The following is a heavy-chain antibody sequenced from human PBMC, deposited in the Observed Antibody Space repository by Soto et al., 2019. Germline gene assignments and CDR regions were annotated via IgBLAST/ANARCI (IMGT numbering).Heavy chain of an antibody. CDR3: ARDGSGVFDY. J-gene: IGHJ4*02. D-gene: IGHD6-19*01. V-gene: IGHV3-21*01. Sequence: VQLVESGGGVVQPGRSLRLSCAASGFTFSSYSMNWVRQAPGKGLEWVSSISSSSSYIYYADSVKGRFTISRDNAKNSLYLQMNSLRAEDTAVYYCARDGSGVFDYWGQGTLVTVSS. CDR2: ISSSSSYI. CDR1: GFTFSSYS.